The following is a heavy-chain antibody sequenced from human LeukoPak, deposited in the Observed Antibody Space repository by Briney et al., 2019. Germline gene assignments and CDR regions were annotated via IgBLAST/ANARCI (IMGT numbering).Heavy chain of an antibody. D-gene: IGHD3-3*01. CDR1: GFTFSSYW. V-gene: IGHV3-74*01. CDR2: INSDGSST. CDR3: ARAGYYDFWSGYYTRYAFDI. J-gene: IGHJ3*02. Sequence: PGGSLRLSCAASGFTFSSYWMHWVRQAPGKGLVWVSRINSDGSSTIYAGSVKGRFTISRDNAQNTLYLQMNSLRAEDTAVYYCARAGYYDFWSGYYTRYAFDIWGQGTMVTVSS.